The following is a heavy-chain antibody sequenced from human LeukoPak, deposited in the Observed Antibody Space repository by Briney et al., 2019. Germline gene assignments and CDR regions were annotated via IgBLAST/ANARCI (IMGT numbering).Heavy chain of an antibody. CDR1: GFTFTDYF. CDR2: ISRQGDTI. J-gene: IGHJ4*01. Sequence: PGGSLRLSCAASGFTFTDYFLGWIRQAPGKGLDWVSHISRQGDTIEYADSVKGRFTISRDNAKNSLYLQMNLLRVEDTAVYFCARGRRGGYSRFFDYLGQGTLVTVSS. CDR3: ARGRRGGYSRFFDY. D-gene: IGHD5-18*01. V-gene: IGHV3-11*01.